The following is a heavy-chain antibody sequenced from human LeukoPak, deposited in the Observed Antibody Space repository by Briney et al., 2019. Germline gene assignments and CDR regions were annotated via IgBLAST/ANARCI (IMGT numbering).Heavy chain of an antibody. CDR1: GGSISSYY. D-gene: IGHD3-9*01. Sequence: PSETLSLTCTVSGGSISSYYWSWIRQPPGKGLEWIGYISYSGSTNYNPSLKSRITISIDTSKNQFSLKLRSVTAADTAIYYCARQGYDILTGYIDAFDIWGQGTMVTVSS. CDR2: ISYSGST. J-gene: IGHJ3*02. V-gene: IGHV4-59*08. CDR3: ARQGYDILTGYIDAFDI.